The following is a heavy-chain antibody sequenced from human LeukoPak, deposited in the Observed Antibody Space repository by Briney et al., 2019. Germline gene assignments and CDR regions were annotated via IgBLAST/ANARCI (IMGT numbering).Heavy chain of an antibody. CDR2: INPNSGGT. CDR3: ARGPPRYYDSSGYYSY. Sequence: ASVKVSCKASGYTFTSYYMHWVRQAPGQGLEWMGWINPNSGGTNYAQKFQGRVTMTRDTSISTAYMELSRLRSDDTAVYYCARGPPRYYDSSGYYSYWGQGTLVTVSS. D-gene: IGHD3-22*01. J-gene: IGHJ4*02. V-gene: IGHV1-2*02. CDR1: GYTFTSYY.